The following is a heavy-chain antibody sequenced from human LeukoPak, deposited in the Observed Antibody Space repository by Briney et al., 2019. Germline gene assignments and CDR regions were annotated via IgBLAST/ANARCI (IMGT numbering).Heavy chain of an antibody. Sequence: SLRLSCAASVVALSSVSMTSVGGSPGNRLEGCSSISISSSYIYYADSVKGRFTISRDNAKNSLYLQMNSLRAEDTAVYYCARDPGSSWPFDYWGQGTLVTVSS. V-gene: IGHV3-21*01. CDR3: ARDPGSSWPFDY. CDR1: VVALSSVS. J-gene: IGHJ4*02. D-gene: IGHD6-13*01. CDR2: ISISSSYI.